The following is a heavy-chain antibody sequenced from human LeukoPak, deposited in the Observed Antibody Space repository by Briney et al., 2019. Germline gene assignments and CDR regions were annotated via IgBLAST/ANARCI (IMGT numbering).Heavy chain of an antibody. CDR2: ISGSGGST. D-gene: IGHD3-3*01. CDR1: GFTFRSYA. J-gene: IGHJ3*02. CDR3: AKDRGGYYPRDAFDI. V-gene: IGHV3-23*01. Sequence: PGGSLRLSCAASGFTFRSYAMNWVRQAPGKGLEWVSAISGSGGSTYYADSVKGRFTISRDNSKNTLYLQMNSLRAEDTAVYYCAKDRGGYYPRDAFDIRGQGTVVTVSS.